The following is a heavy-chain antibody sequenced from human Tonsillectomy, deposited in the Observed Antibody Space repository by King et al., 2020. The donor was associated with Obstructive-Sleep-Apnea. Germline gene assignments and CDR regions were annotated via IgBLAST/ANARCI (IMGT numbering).Heavy chain of an antibody. CDR3: ARDQGGDDFPSYCGY. D-gene: IGHD2-21*02. V-gene: IGHV1-18*04. CDR1: GYSFTSHG. CDR2: ISGYNGNR. Sequence: QLVQSGGEVKKPGASVKVSCKAFGYSFTSHGINWVRQAPGQGLEWMGWISGYNGNRKDAQKFQGRVIMTTDTSTSPAYMELKSLRSDDTAVYYCARDQGGDDFPSYCGYWGPGTLVTVSS. J-gene: IGHJ4*02.